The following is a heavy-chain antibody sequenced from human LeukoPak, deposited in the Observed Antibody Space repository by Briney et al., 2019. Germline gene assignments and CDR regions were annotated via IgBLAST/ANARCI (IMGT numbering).Heavy chain of an antibody. Sequence: PGGSLRLSCAASGFAFSGYSLNWVRQAPGKGLEWVSSISSGSGYIYYADSVKGRFTISRDNSKNTLYLQMNSLRAEDTAVYYCAKEGPGIAVAGTGFDYWGQGTLVTVSS. CDR3: AKEGPGIAVAGTGFDY. CDR1: GFAFSGYS. V-gene: IGHV3-21*04. CDR2: ISSGSGYI. J-gene: IGHJ4*02. D-gene: IGHD6-19*01.